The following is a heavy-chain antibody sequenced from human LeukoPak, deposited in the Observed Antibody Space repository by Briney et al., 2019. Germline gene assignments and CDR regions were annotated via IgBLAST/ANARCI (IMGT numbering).Heavy chain of an antibody. CDR2: IYHSGST. CDR3: ARVIRDRWETIFGVTTPSDGWFDP. Sequence: TSETLSLTCTVSGYSISSGYYWGWIRQPPGKGLEWIGSIYHSGSTYYNPSLKSRVTISVDTSKNQFSLKLSSVTAADTAVYYCARVIRDRWETIFGVTTPSDGWFDPWGQGTLVTVSS. V-gene: IGHV4-38-2*02. CDR1: GYSISSGYY. J-gene: IGHJ5*02. D-gene: IGHD3-3*01.